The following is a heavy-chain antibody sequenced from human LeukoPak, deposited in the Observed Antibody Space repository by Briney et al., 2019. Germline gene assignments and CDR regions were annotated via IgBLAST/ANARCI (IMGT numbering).Heavy chain of an antibody. J-gene: IGHJ5*02. CDR3: ARCMVVVVPAAISHRFDP. Sequence: ASVKVSCKASGYTFTSYGISWVRQAPGQGLEWMGWISAYNGNTNYAQKLQGRVTMTTDTSTSTAYMELRSLRSDDTAVYYCARCMVVVVPAAISHRFDPWGQGTLVSVSS. D-gene: IGHD2-2*02. V-gene: IGHV1-18*01. CDR1: GYTFTSYG. CDR2: ISAYNGNT.